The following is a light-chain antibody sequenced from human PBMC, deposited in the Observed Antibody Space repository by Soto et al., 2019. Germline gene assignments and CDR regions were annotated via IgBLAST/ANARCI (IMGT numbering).Light chain of an antibody. CDR2: DAS. CDR1: QSVSSY. J-gene: IGKJ1*01. CDR3: QQRSNWPST. V-gene: IGKV3-11*01. Sequence: EIVLTQSPATLSLSPGERATLSCRASQSVSSYLAWYQQKPGQAPRLRIYDASNRATGIPARFCGSGSGTDFTLTISSLEPEDFAVYYCQQRSNWPSTFGQGTKVDIK.